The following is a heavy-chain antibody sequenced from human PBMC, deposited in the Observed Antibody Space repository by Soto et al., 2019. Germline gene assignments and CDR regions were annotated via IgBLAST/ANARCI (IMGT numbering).Heavy chain of an antibody. D-gene: IGHD6-25*01. CDR2: IIPILGIA. CDR3: ARFIAAAGSFDY. Sequence: SVKVSCKASGGGFSSYTISWVRQAPGQGLEWMGRIIPILGIANYAQKFQGRVTITADKSASTAYMELSSLRSEDTAVYYCARFIAAAGSFDYWGQGTLVTVSS. V-gene: IGHV1-69*02. J-gene: IGHJ4*02. CDR1: GGGFSSYT.